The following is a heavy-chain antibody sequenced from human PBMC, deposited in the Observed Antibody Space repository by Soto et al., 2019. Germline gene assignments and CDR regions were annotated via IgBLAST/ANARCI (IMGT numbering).Heavy chain of an antibody. Sequence: QVQLVQSGAEVKKPGASVKVSCKVSGYTLTELSMHWVRQAPGKGLEWMGGFDPEDGETIYAQKFQGRVTMTEDTSTDTAYMELSSLICEDTAVYYCATALLRYFDWLDLPRYNCFDPWGQGTLVTVSS. CDR1: GYTLTELS. J-gene: IGHJ5*02. D-gene: IGHD3-9*01. V-gene: IGHV1-24*01. CDR3: ATALLRYFDWLDLPRYNCFDP. CDR2: FDPEDGET.